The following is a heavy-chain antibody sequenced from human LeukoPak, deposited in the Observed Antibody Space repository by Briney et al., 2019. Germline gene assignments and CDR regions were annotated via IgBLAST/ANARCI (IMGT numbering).Heavy chain of an antibody. CDR1: GGSISSYY. CDR2: IYYSGST. V-gene: IGHV4-59*01. CDR3: ARAWGDSSGYYLDWFGP. J-gene: IGHJ5*02. Sequence: SETLSLTCTVSGGSISSYYWSWIRQPPGKGLEWIGYIYYSGSTNYNPSLKSRVTISVDTSKNQFSLKLSSVTAADTAVYYCARAWGDSSGYYLDWFGPWGQGTLVTVSS. D-gene: IGHD3-22*01.